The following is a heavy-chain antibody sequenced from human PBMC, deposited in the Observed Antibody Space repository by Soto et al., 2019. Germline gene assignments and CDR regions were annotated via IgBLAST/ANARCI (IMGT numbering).Heavy chain of an antibody. CDR2: IIPILGIA. D-gene: IGHD3-22*01. J-gene: IGHJ4*02. CDR3: ARGSYYYDSSGYYHY. Sequence: SAKVSCKASGGTFSSYTISWLRQAPGQGLEWMGRIIPILGIANYAQKFQGRVTITADKSTSTAYMELSSLRSEDTAVYYCARGSYYYDSSGYYHYWGQGTLVTVSS. CDR1: GGTFSSYT. V-gene: IGHV1-69*02.